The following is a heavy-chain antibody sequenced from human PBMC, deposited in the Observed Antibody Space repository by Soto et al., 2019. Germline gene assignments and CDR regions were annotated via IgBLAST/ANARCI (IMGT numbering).Heavy chain of an antibody. CDR2: ISDIGDNT. J-gene: IGHJ5*02. CDR3: AKDGATRAWFGP. CDR1: GFTFSRSA. D-gene: IGHD1-26*01. Sequence: EVQLLESGGGLVQPGGSLRLSCAASGFTFSRSAMNWVRQAPGKGLEWVSLISDIGDNTYYADSVKGRFTIFRDNSKNMLYLQMNSLRAEDTAVYYCAKDGATRAWFGPWGQGTLVTVSS. V-gene: IGHV3-23*01.